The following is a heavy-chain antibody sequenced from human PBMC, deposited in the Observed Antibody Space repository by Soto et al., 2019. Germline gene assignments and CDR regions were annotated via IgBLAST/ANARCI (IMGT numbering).Heavy chain of an antibody. V-gene: IGHV3-15*07. CDR1: GFTFSIAW. CDR3: LTAGVHSGSYNWFDP. D-gene: IGHD1-26*01. J-gene: IGHJ5*02. CDR2: IKSKGYGAAT. Sequence: GSLRLSCEASGFTFSIAWMNWVRQAPGKGMERVGRIKSKGYGAATDYTTPVKSRFTISRDDSKNTLYLQMNSLKTEDTAIYYCLTAGVHSGSYNWFDPWGPGTLVTVSS.